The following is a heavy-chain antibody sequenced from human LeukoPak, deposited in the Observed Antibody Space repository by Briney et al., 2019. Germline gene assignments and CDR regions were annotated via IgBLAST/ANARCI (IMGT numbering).Heavy chain of an antibody. D-gene: IGHD3-9*01. CDR3: ARSIYYDILTGYSRGEDYYYGMDV. CDR1: GYTFINHG. V-gene: IGHV1-69*13. Sequence: SVKVSCKASGYTFINHGVTWVRQAPGQGLEWMGGIIPIFGTANYAQKFQGRVTITADESTSTAYMELSSLRSEDTAVYYCARSIYYDILTGYSRGEDYYYGMDVWGQGTTVTVSS. J-gene: IGHJ6*02. CDR2: IIPIFGTA.